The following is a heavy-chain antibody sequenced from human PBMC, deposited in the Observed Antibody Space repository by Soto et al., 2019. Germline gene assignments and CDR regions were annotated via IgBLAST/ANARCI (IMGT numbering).Heavy chain of an antibody. CDR3: ANDLGLTTFMYYFDY. J-gene: IGHJ4*02. D-gene: IGHD3-16*01. CDR1: GFTFSSYA. CDR2: ISGSAGNT. Sequence: EVQLLESGGGLVQPGGSLRLSCAASGFTFSSYAMSWVRRAPGKGLEWVSGISGSAGNTYYADSVKGRFTISRDNSTNTLYLQMNSLRAEDTAVYYCANDLGLTTFMYYFDYWGQGTLVTVSS. V-gene: IGHV3-23*01.